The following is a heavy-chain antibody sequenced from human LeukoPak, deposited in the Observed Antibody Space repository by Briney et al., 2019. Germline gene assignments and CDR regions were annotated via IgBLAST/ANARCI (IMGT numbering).Heavy chain of an antibody. J-gene: IGHJ4*02. CDR1: GFTFSSYS. V-gene: IGHV3-21*01. CDR3: AREVVAAASADY. CDR2: ISSSSSYI. Sequence: GGSLRLSCAASGFTFSSYSMNWVRQAPGKGLEWVSSISSSSSYIYYADSVKGRFTISRDNAKNSLYLQMNSLRAEDTAVYYCAREVVAAASADYWGQGTLVTVSS. D-gene: IGHD6-13*01.